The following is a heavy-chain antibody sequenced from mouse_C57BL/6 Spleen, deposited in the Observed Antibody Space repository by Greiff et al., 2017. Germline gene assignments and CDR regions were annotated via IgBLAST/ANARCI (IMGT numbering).Heavy chain of an antibody. CDR3: ARNAGSQRRYFDY. J-gene: IGHJ2*01. CDR1: GFSLTSYG. Sequence: VKLMESGPGLVQPSQSLSITCTVSGFSLTSYGVHWVRQSPGKGLEWLGVIWSGGSTDYNAAFISRLSISKDNSKSQVFFKMNSLQADDTAIYYCARNAGSQRRYFDYWGQGTTLTVSS. V-gene: IGHV2-2*01. CDR2: IWSGGST.